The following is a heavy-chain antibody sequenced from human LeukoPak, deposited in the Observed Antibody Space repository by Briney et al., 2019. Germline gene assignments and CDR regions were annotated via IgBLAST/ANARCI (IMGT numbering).Heavy chain of an antibody. CDR1: GGSISSYY. V-gene: IGHV4-59*12. D-gene: IGHD1-26*01. J-gene: IGHJ6*03. CDR2: IYYDGST. CDR3: AREGRYRYGKNEYHLYMDI. Sequence: SETLSLTCTVSGGSISSYYWSWIRQSPGKGLEWIGYIYYDGSTNYNPSLRGRVTISVDTPKNQFSLKLSSVTAAETAVYYCAREGRYRYGKNEYHLYMDIWGKGPRSPSP.